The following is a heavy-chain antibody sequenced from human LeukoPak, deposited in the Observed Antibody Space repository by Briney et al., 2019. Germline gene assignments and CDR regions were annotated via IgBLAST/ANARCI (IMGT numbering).Heavy chain of an antibody. J-gene: IGHJ4*02. CDR3: ARDSDCGGDCWVDY. V-gene: IGHV4-61*02. Sequence: PSETLSLTCTVSGGSISSRSYYWSWIRQPAGKGLEWIGRIYTSGSTNYNPSLKSRVTVSVDTSKNQFSLKLSSVTAADTAVYYCARDSDCGGDCWVDYWGQGTLVTVSS. D-gene: IGHD2-21*01. CDR2: IYTSGST. CDR1: GGSISSRSYY.